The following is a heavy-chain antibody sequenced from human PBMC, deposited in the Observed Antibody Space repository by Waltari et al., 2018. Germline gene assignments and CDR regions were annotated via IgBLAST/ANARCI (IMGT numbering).Heavy chain of an antibody. CDR3: ARSISSSWYITTGGMDV. V-gene: IGHV1-3*01. Sequence: QVQLVQSGAEVKKPGASVKVSCKASGYTFTSYAMHWVRQAPGQRLAWMGWINAGNGNKKYSQKFQGRGTSTRDTSASTADMKLSSLRSEDTAVYYCARSISSSWYITTGGMDVWGQGTTVTVSS. CDR2: INAGNGNK. J-gene: IGHJ6*02. CDR1: GYTFTSYA. D-gene: IGHD6-13*01.